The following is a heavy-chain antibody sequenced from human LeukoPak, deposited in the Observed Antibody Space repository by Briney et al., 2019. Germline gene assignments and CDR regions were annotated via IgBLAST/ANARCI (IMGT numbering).Heavy chain of an antibody. CDR1: GGSFSGYY. CDR3: ARVVGVVIRYYYYYMDV. D-gene: IGHD3-3*01. CDR2: INHSGST. J-gene: IGHJ6*03. V-gene: IGHV4-34*01. Sequence: SETLSLTCAVYGGSFSGYYWSWIRQPPGKGLEWIGEINHSGSTNYNPSLKSRVTISVDTSKNQFSLKLSSMTAADTAVYYCARVVGVVIRYYYYYMDVWGKGTTVTVSS.